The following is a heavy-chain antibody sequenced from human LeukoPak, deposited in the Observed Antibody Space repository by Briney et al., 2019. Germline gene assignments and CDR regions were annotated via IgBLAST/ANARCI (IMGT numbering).Heavy chain of an antibody. V-gene: IGHV4-38-2*02. D-gene: IGHD3-9*01. CDR3: ARSDILTGYQSPNAFDI. Sequence: SETLSLTCTVSGYSISSGYYWGWIRQPPGKGLEWIGSIYHSGSTYYNPSLKSRVTISVDTSKNQFSLKLSSVTAADTAVYYCARSDILTGYQSPNAFDIWGQGTMVTVSS. CDR2: IYHSGST. J-gene: IGHJ3*02. CDR1: GYSISSGYY.